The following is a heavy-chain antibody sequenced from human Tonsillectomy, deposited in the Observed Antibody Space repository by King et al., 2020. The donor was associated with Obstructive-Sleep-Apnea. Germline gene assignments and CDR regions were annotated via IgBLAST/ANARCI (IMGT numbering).Heavy chain of an antibody. V-gene: IGHV4-31*03. CDR1: GGSISSGGYY. J-gene: IGHJ4*02. Sequence: QLQESGPGLVKPSQTLSLTCNVSGGSISSGGYYWSWIRQHPGKGLGWIGYIYYSGSTYYNPSLKSRVTISVDTSKNQFSLKLSSVTAADTAGYYCARAGSWETVPDFDYWGQGTLVTVSS. D-gene: IGHD1-26*01. CDR2: IYYSGST. CDR3: ARAGSWETVPDFDY.